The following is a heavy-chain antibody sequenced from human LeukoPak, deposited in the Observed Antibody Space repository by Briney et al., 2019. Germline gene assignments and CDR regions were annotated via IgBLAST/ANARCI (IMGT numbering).Heavy chain of an antibody. J-gene: IGHJ1*01. CDR3: ARVAYCGDDCYYFQH. V-gene: IGHV1-8*01. CDR1: GYTSTSHD. D-gene: IGHD2-21*02. Sequence: ASVKASCKASGYTSTSHDINWVRQATGQGLESMGWMNPNSGNTGYAQKFQGRVTMTRDTSISTAYLELSSLRSEDTAVYYCARVAYCGDDCYYFQHLGQGTLVTVSS. CDR2: MNPNSGNT.